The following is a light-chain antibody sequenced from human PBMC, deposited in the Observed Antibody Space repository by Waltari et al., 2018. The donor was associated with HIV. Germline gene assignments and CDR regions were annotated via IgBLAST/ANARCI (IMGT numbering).Light chain of an antibody. CDR3: QSYDNVLTAVI. V-gene: IGLV1-40*01. J-gene: IGLJ2*01. Sequence: QSVLTQPPSVSGAPGQTVTVSCTGSTPNLGANFDLHWYQHLPGTAPKLLIYGNNNRPSGVPARFSGSRSGSSASLAITGLQAEDEADYYCQSYDNVLTAVIFGGGTKVTVL. CDR1: TPNLGANFD. CDR2: GNN.